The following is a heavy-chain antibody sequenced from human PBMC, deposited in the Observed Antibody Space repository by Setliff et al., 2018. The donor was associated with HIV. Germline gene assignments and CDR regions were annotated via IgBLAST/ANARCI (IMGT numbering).Heavy chain of an antibody. CDR2: VNPDGSEA. J-gene: IGHJ4*02. CDR3: ADPPSDF. V-gene: IGHV3-7*01. CDR1: GFTFSSYE. Sequence: GGSLRLSCAASGFTFSSYEMDWFRQAPGKGLEWVASVNPDGSEASSVGSMKGRFTVSRDNAKNSLSLQMNSLRVEDTAVYYCADPPSDFWGPGTLVTVSS.